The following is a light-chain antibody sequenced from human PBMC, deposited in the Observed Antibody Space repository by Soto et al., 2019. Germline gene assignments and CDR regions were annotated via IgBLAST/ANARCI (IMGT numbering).Light chain of an antibody. CDR1: QDIRGA. J-gene: IGKJ5*01. CDR3: QQFNSYPIT. Sequence: AIQVTQSPSSLSASVGDRVTMTCRASQDIRGALAWYQQKSGKPPNLLIYDVSTLEGWVPSRFSGSGSGTEFTLTISSLQPEDFGTNYCQQFNSYPITFGHGTRLEIK. CDR2: DVS. V-gene: IGKV1-13*02.